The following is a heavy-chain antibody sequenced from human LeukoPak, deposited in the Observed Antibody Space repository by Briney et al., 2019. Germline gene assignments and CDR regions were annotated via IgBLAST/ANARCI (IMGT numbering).Heavy chain of an antibody. CDR2: INHSGST. CDR1: GGSFSGYY. D-gene: IGHD3-10*01. J-gene: IGHJ4*02. Sequence: SETLSLTCAVYGGSFSGYYWSWIRQPPGKGLEWIGEINHSGSTNYNPSLKSRVTISVDTSKNQFSLRLSSVAAADTAVYYCARRDGSGSSYYFDYWGRGTLVSVSS. V-gene: IGHV4-34*01. CDR3: ARRDGSGSSYYFDY.